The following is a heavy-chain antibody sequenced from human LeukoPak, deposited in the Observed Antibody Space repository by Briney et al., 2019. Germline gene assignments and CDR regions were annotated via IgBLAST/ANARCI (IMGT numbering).Heavy chain of an antibody. Sequence: GASVKVSCKASGYTFTSYDINWVRQAAGQGLEWMGWMNPNSGNTGYAQKFQGRVTITRNTSISTAYMELSSLRSEDTAVYYCARGLGYGDYGDFDYWGQGTLVTVSS. J-gene: IGHJ4*02. CDR1: GYTFTSYD. V-gene: IGHV1-8*03. CDR3: ARGLGYGDYGDFDY. CDR2: MNPNSGNT. D-gene: IGHD4-17*01.